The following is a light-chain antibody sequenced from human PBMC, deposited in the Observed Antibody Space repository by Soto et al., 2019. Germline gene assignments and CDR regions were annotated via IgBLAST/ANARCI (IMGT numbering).Light chain of an antibody. CDR2: KAS. CDR3: QQYHTYPCT. V-gene: IGKV1-5*03. CDR1: QSISSW. J-gene: IGKJ1*01. Sequence: DIQMTQSPSTLSASVGDRVTITCRASQSISSWLAWYQQKPGKAPKLLIYKASSLESGVPSRFSSSGSGTEFTLTISSLQPDDFATYYCQQYHTYPCTFGQGTKVEI.